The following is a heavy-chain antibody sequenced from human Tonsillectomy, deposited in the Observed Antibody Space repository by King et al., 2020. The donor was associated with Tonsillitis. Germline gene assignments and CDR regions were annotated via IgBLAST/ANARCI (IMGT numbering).Heavy chain of an antibody. V-gene: IGHV1-2*02. J-gene: IGHJ4*02. Sequence: QLVQSGAEVKKPGASVRVSCMTSGYTFTGHYLHWVRQAPGQGLEWMGWMNPDNGDTNDAQNFQGRVTMTGDTSISTAFMELTRLRSDDTAVYYCARGGLPTFDYWGQGTLVTVSS. CDR3: ARGGLPTFDY. CDR1: GYTFTGHY. CDR2: MNPDNGDT.